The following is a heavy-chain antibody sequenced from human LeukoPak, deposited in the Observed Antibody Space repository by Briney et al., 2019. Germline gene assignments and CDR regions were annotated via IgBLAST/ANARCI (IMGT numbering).Heavy chain of an antibody. D-gene: IGHD3-9*01. Sequence: SETLSLICTVSGRSISSYYWRWLRQPPGKGLEGIGYISYSECTNYNPSLKSRVTISVDTSKNQFSLKLSSVTAAYTAVYYCARDGDILTGYSHYYYYYMDVWGKGTTVTISS. J-gene: IGHJ6*03. CDR1: GRSISSYY. V-gene: IGHV4-59*12. CDR2: ISYSECT. CDR3: ARDGDILTGYSHYYYYYMDV.